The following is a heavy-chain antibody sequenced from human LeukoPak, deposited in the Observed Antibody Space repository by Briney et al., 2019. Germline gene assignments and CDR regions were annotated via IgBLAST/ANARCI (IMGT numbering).Heavy chain of an antibody. J-gene: IGHJ4*02. CDR1: GGSFSGYY. CDR2: INHSGST. V-gene: IGHV4-34*01. CDR3: ARRVTVTTLRYFDY. Sequence: PSGTLSLTCAVYGGSFSGYYLSWIRQPPGKGLEWIGEINHSGSTNYNPSLKSRVTISVDTSKNQFSLKLSSVTAADTAVYYCARRVTVTTLRYFDYWGQGTLVTVSS. D-gene: IGHD4-17*01.